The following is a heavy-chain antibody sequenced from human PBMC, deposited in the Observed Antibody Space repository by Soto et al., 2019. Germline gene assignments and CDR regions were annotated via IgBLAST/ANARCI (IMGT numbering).Heavy chain of an antibody. J-gene: IGHJ6*02. CDR1: GGSISSSSYY. Sequence: PSETLSLTCTVSGGSISSSSYYWGWIRQPPGKGLEWIGSIYYSGSTYYNPSLKSRVTISVDTSKNQFSLKLRSVTAADTAVYYCARDSAVTNPNYYYYYGMDVWGQGTTVTVSS. V-gene: IGHV4-39*02. CDR3: ARDSAVTNPNYYYYYGMDV. D-gene: IGHD4-4*01. CDR2: IYYSGST.